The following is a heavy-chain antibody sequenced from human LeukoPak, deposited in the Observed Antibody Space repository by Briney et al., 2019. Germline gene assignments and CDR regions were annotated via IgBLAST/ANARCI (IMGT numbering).Heavy chain of an antibody. Sequence: GGSLSLSCVASGFEFYEYPMSWVRQAPGKGLEWVSIISSTGNTFYADSVAGRFTISRDNSNNTLFLRMDSLGVDDTAKYFCAKEDGRGSCFDSWGQGTLVTVSS. CDR3: AKEDGRGSCFDS. CDR1: GFEFYEYP. D-gene: IGHD3-10*02. V-gene: IGHV3-23*01. CDR2: ISSTGNT. J-gene: IGHJ4*02.